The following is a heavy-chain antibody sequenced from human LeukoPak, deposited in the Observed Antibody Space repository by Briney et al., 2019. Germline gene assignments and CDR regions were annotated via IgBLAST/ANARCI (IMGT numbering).Heavy chain of an antibody. CDR1: GFTFSSYA. J-gene: IGHJ6*02. Sequence: GGSLRLSCAASGFTFSSYAMSWVRQAPGKGLEWVSAISGSGGSTYYADSVKGRFTISRDNSKNTLYLQMNSLRAEDTAVYYCAKFRRQNDFWSGYNYYYYGMDVWGQGTTVTVSS. CDR3: AKFRRQNDFWSGYNYYYYGMDV. V-gene: IGHV3-23*01. CDR2: ISGSGGST. D-gene: IGHD3-3*01.